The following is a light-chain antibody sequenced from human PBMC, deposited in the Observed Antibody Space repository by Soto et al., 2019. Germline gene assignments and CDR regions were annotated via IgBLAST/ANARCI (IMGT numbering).Light chain of an antibody. CDR1: QSIGSW. CDR2: KAS. J-gene: IGKJ2*01. V-gene: IGKV1-5*03. Sequence: DIQMTQSPSTLSASVGDRVTITCRASQSIGSWLAWYQQKPGKAPNLLIYKASSLGSGVPSRFSGSGSGTEFTLTISSLQPDDFATYYCQQYDDYPYTFGQGTKMEIK. CDR3: QQYDDYPYT.